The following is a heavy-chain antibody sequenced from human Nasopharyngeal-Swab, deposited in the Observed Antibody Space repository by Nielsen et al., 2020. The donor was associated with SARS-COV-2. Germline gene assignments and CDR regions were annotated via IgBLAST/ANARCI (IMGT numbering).Heavy chain of an antibody. Sequence: GGSLRLSCVGSGFTLRNYDMGWVRQAPGKGLEWVAVISYDGSNKYYADSVKGRFTISRDNSKNTLYLQMNSLRAEDTAVYYCARDVAVTKYYYYYMDVWGKGTTVTVSS. V-gene: IGHV3-30-3*01. D-gene: IGHD4-17*01. J-gene: IGHJ6*03. CDR3: ARDVAVTKYYYYYMDV. CDR1: GFTLRNYD. CDR2: ISYDGSNK.